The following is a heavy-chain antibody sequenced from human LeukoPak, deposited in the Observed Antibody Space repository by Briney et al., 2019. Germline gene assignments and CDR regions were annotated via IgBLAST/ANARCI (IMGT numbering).Heavy chain of an antibody. Sequence: ASVRLSCKASGYTFTDYYMHWLRQAPGQGLEWTGWLNPNSGDTNHAQIFQGRVTLTRDTSISTAYMELSSLRSDDSAVYYCAGEYCSGDNCRQGFDYWGQGTLVTVSS. D-gene: IGHD2-15*01. J-gene: IGHJ4*02. CDR1: GYTFTDYY. CDR3: AGEYCSGDNCRQGFDY. CDR2: LNPNSGDT. V-gene: IGHV1-2*02.